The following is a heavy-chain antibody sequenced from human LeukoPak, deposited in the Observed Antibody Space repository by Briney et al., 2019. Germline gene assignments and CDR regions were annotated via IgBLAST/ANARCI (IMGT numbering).Heavy chain of an antibody. D-gene: IGHD4-17*01. CDR3: ARDRGLGAYGDYDPTDAFDI. Sequence: GRSLRLSCAASGFTFSSYGMHWVRQAPGKGLEWVAVISYDGSNKYYADSVKGRFTISRDNAKNSLYLQMNSLRAEDTAVYYCARDRGLGAYGDYDPTDAFDIWGQGTMVTVSS. J-gene: IGHJ3*02. CDR1: GFTFSSYG. CDR2: ISYDGSNK. V-gene: IGHV3-30*03.